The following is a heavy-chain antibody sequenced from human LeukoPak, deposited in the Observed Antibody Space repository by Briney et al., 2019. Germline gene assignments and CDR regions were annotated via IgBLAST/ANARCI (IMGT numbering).Heavy chain of an antibody. CDR1: GYTFTSYD. D-gene: IGHD1-26*01. Sequence: ASVKVSCKASGYTFTSYDINWVRQATGQGLEWMGWMNPNSGNTGYAQKFQGRVTMTRNTSISTAYMELSSLRSEDTAVYYCARTLYSGSYHAEYFQHWGQGTLVTVSS. CDR2: MNPNSGNT. CDR3: ARTLYSGSYHAEYFQH. V-gene: IGHV1-8*01. J-gene: IGHJ1*01.